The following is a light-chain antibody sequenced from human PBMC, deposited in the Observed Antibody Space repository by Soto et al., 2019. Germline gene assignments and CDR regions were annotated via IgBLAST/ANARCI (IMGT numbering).Light chain of an antibody. CDR2: GNS. CDR1: SSNIGGGYD. Sequence: QAVVTQPPSVSGATGQRVTISCTGSSSNIGGGYDVHWYQQLPGTAPKLLIYGNSNRPSGVPDRFSGSKSGTSASLAITGLQAEDEADYYCQSYDSSLSGVLFGGGTKLTVL. CDR3: QSYDSSLSGVL. J-gene: IGLJ2*01. V-gene: IGLV1-40*01.